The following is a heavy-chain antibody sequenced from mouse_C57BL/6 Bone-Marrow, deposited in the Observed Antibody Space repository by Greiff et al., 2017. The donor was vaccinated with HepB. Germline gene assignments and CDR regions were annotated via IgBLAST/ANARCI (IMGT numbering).Heavy chain of an antibody. CDR3: ARWGPYYSHLGY. D-gene: IGHD2-12*01. CDR2: IYPGDGDT. J-gene: IGHJ2*01. Sequence: QVQLQQSGPELVKPGASVKISCKASGYAFSSSWMNWVKQRPGKGLEWIGRIYPGDGDTNYNGKFKGKATLTADKSSSTAYMQLSSLTSEDSAVYFCARWGPYYSHLGYWGQGTTLTVSS. V-gene: IGHV1-82*01. CDR1: GYAFSSSW.